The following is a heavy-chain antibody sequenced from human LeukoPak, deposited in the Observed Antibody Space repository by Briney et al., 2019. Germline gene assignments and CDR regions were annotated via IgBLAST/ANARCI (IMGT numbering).Heavy chain of an antibody. Sequence: PSQTLSLTCTVSGGSISSGSYYWSWIRQPAGKGLEWIGRIYTSGGTNYNPSLKSRVTISVDTSKNQFSLKLSSVTAADTAVYYCARNYYDILTGYYHLGAFDIWGQGTMVTVSS. V-gene: IGHV4-61*02. D-gene: IGHD3-9*01. CDR1: GGSISSGSYY. J-gene: IGHJ3*02. CDR3: ARNYYDILTGYYHLGAFDI. CDR2: IYTSGGT.